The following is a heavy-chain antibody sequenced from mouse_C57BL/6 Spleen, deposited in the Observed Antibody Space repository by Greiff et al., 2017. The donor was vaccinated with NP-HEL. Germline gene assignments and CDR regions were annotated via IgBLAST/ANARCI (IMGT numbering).Heavy chain of an antibody. D-gene: IGHD3-1*01. CDR2: ISDGGSYT. J-gene: IGHJ4*01. Sequence: EVQLVESGGGLVKPGGSLKLSCAASGFTFSSYAMSWVRQTPEKRLEWVATISDGGSYTSYPDNVKGRFTISRDNAKNNLYLQMSHLKSEDTAMYYCARGGFTRDYYAMDYWGQGTSVTVSS. V-gene: IGHV5-4*01. CDR1: GFTFSSYA. CDR3: ARGGFTRDYYAMDY.